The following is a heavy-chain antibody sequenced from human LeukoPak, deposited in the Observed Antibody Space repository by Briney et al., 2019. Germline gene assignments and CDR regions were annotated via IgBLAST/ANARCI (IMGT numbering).Heavy chain of an antibody. D-gene: IGHD3-10*01. V-gene: IGHV4-38-2*02. J-gene: IGHJ4*02. CDR3: ARGFRGPNFDY. CDR2: IHYSGST. CDR1: GYSISSGYY. Sequence: SETLSLTCTVSGYSISSGYYWGWIRQPPGKELEWIGSIHYSGSTSYNPSLKSRVTISGDTSKNQFSLKLSSVTAADTAVYYCARGFRGPNFDYWGQGTLVTVSS.